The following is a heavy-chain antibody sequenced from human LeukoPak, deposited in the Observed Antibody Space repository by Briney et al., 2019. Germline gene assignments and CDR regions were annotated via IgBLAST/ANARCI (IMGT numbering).Heavy chain of an antibody. CDR2: IYYSGST. V-gene: IGHV4-39*01. Sequence: SETLSLTCTVSGGSISSSSYYWGWIRQPPGKGLEWIGSIYYSGSTNYNPSLKSRVTISVDTSKNQFSLKLSSVTAADTAVYYCARHPDRGSPIHPPVYYFDYWGQGTLVTVSS. CDR1: GGSISSSSYY. D-gene: IGHD3-16*01. CDR3: ARHPDRGSPIHPPVYYFDY. J-gene: IGHJ4*02.